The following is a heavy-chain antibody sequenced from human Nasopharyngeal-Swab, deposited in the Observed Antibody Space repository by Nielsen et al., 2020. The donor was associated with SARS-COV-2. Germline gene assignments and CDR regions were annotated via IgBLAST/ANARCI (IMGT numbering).Heavy chain of an antibody. D-gene: IGHD2-15*01. Sequence: ASVKVSCKASGYTFTGYYMHWVRQAPGQGLEWMGWINPNSGGTNYAQKFQGWVTMTRYTSISTAYMELSRLRSDDTAVYYCARGRSGGSSYHHYNRPLDYWGQGTLVTVSS. CDR2: INPNSGGT. CDR3: ARGRSGGSSYHHYNRPLDY. CDR1: GYTFTGYY. V-gene: IGHV1-2*04. J-gene: IGHJ4*02.